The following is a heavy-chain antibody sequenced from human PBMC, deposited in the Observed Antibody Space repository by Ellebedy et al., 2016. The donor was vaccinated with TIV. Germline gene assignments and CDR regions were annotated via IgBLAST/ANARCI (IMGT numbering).Heavy chain of an antibody. CDR1: GLTFSSHA. V-gene: IGHV3-23*01. D-gene: IGHD2-2*01. CDR2: ITERGGNR. J-gene: IGHJ4*02. Sequence: GESLKISCAASGLTFSSHAMSWVRQAPGKGLEWVSSITERGGNRYYADAVKGRFTISRDSSKKTLYLQMNSLRADDTAVYYCAKPPVGHCISTACYVFDDWGQGTLVTVSS. CDR3: AKPPVGHCISTACYVFDD.